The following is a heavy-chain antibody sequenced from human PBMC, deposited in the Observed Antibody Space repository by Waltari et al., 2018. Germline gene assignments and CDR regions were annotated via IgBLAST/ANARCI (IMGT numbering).Heavy chain of an antibody. Sequence: QVQLQQWGAGLMKPSDTLSLTCAVYGASFNGYSWSWVRQPTGKGLEWIGEINDSGNTKYNPSLKTRVSMSVDTSKNQFSLKLTSVTAADTAVYYCARHGRIRAVALIDSWGQGTLVTVSS. J-gene: IGHJ4*02. V-gene: IGHV4-34*01. D-gene: IGHD2-15*01. CDR1: GASFNGYS. CDR2: INDSGNT. CDR3: ARHGRIRAVALIDS.